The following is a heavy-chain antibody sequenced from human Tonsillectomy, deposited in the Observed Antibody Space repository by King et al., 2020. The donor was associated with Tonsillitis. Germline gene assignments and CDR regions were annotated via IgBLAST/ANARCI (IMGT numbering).Heavy chain of an antibody. CDR1: GFTFSSYA. D-gene: IGHD1-26*01. V-gene: IGHV3-23*04. Sequence: VQLVESGGGLVQPGGSLRLSCAASGFTFSSYAMSWVRQAPGKGLEWVSAISGSGGSTYYADSVTGRFTLSRDNSKNTLYLQMNSLRAEDTAVYYCRFTGSRGPTPLDYWGQGTLVTVSS. CDR2: ISGSGGST. J-gene: IGHJ4*02. CDR3: RFTGSRGPTPLDY.